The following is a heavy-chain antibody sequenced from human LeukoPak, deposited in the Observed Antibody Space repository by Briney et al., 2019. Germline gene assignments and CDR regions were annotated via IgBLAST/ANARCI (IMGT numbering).Heavy chain of an antibody. CDR3: ARTGSYSGSYLAPYYFDY. D-gene: IGHD1-26*01. Sequence: PSETLSLTCTVSGGSISSYYWSWIRQPPGKGLEWIGYIYYSGSTNYNPSLKSRVTISVDTSKNQFSLKLSSVTAADTAVYYCARTGSYSGSYLAPYYFDYWGRGTLVTVSS. CDR1: GGSISSYY. CDR2: IYYSGST. V-gene: IGHV4-59*08. J-gene: IGHJ4*02.